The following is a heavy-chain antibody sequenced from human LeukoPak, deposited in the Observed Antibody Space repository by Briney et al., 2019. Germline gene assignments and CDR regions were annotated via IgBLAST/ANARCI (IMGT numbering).Heavy chain of an antibody. CDR1: GVTFSAYS. Sequence: GGSLRLSCAASGVTFSAYSMNWVRQAPGKGLEWVSSISSSGSTLSYADSVKGRFTISRDNAKNSLYLQMNSLRAEDTAVYYCATYSSLNRREFQYWGQGTLLTVSS. V-gene: IGHV3-48*04. J-gene: IGHJ1*01. D-gene: IGHD3-22*01. CDR3: ATYSSLNRREFQY. CDR2: ISSSGSTL.